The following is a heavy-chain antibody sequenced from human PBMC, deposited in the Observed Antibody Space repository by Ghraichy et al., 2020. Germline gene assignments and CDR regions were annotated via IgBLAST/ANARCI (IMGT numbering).Heavy chain of an antibody. Sequence: GSLNISCAASGFTFSSYAMNWVRQAPGKGLEWVSGIWSTDGSTYYTDSVKGRFTISRDSSKNTVYLQMNSLRAEDTAIYYCAKGICSSTNCSYCFDYWGQGTLVTVSS. CDR2: IWSTDGST. J-gene: IGHJ4*02. D-gene: IGHD2-2*01. CDR1: GFTFSSYA. V-gene: IGHV3-23*01. CDR3: AKGICSSTNCSYCFDY.